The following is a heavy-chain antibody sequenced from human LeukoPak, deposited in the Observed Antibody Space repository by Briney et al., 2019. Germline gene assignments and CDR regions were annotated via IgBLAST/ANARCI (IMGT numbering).Heavy chain of an antibody. V-gene: IGHV3-15*01. Sequence: GGSLTLSCAVSGFTFFSIVMSWLRQAPGKWLEWVGRIKNKTDGGPTDHPAPVEGRFTISRDDSKNTLYLRMNSQKTEDTAVYYCTISRGRYYFDYWGQGSLVAVSS. CDR1: GFTFFSIV. CDR3: TISRGRYYFDY. J-gene: IGHJ4*02. CDR2: IKNKTDGGPT. D-gene: IGHD1-14*01.